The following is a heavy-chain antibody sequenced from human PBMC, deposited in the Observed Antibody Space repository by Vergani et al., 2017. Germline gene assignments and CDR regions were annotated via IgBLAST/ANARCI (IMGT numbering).Heavy chain of an antibody. CDR2: INPNSGGT. CDR1: GYTFTGYY. V-gene: IGHV1-2*02. D-gene: IGHD3-16*01. Sequence: QVQLVQYGAEVKKPGASVKVSCKASGYTFTGYYMHWVRQAPGQGLEWMGWINPNSGGTNYAQKFQGRVTMTRDTSISTAYMELSRLRSDDTAVYYCARASYYDYVWGSYLGYNWFDPWGQGTLVTVSS. CDR3: ARASYYDYVWGSYLGYNWFDP. J-gene: IGHJ5*02.